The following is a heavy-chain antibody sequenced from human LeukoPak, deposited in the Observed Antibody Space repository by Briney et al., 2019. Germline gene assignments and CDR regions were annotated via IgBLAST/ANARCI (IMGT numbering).Heavy chain of an antibody. Sequence: KASETLSLTCAVYGGSFSGNYWSWIRQPPGKGLEWIGEINHSGSTNYNPSLKSRVTISVDTSKNQFSLKLSSVTAADTAVCYCARGARELILIFDYWGQGTLVTVSS. CDR2: INHSGST. D-gene: IGHD2-15*01. V-gene: IGHV4-34*01. CDR3: ARGARELILIFDY. CDR1: GGSFSGNY. J-gene: IGHJ4*02.